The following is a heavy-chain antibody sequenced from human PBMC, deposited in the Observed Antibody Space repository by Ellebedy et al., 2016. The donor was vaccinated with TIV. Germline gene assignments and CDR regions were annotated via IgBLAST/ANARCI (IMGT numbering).Heavy chain of an antibody. CDR3: PKNYDSSGYYRGFDY. CDR2: ISYDGRDQ. Sequence: GESLKISCAASGFTFSSYGMHWVRQAPGKGLEWVAVISYDGRDQYYADSVKGRFTISSDNSKNALYLQMDSLGAEDTAVYFCPKNYDSSGYYRGFDYWGQGTLVTVSS. J-gene: IGHJ4*02. D-gene: IGHD3-22*01. CDR1: GFTFSSYG. V-gene: IGHV3-30*18.